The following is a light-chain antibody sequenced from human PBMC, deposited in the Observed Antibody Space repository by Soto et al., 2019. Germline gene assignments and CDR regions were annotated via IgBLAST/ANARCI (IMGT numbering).Light chain of an antibody. V-gene: IGLV1-44*01. CDR3: ASWYAGMNAYV. Sequence: QSVLTQPPSASATPGQRVTISCSGSSSNIGSNSVNWYQQVPGTAPRLLIYSNNQRPSGVPDRLSGSKSGTSASLAIGGLLSEDEADYYCASWYAGMNAYVFGGGPKRTV. CDR1: SSNIGSNS. J-gene: IGLJ1*01. CDR2: SNN.